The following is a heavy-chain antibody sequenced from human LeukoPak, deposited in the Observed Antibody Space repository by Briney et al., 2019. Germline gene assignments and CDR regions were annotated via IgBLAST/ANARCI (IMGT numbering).Heavy chain of an antibody. CDR2: ISDSGDST. D-gene: IGHD5-24*01. J-gene: IGHJ4*02. V-gene: IGHV3-23*01. CDR1: GFTFSSFA. Sequence: GGSLRLSCAASGFTFSSFAVNWVRQAPGQGLEWVSTISDSGDSTYYADSVQGRFTISRDNSKNMVYLQMSSLRAEDTALYYCAKDRAGRRWLHFPFDYWGQGTLVTVSS. CDR3: AKDRAGRRWLHFPFDY.